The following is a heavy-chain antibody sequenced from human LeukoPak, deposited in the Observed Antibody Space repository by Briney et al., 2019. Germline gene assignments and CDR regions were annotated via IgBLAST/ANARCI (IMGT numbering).Heavy chain of an antibody. CDR1: GGSISSGDYY. CDR2: IYHSGST. CDR3: ARYSGFYYYYYMDV. J-gene: IGHJ6*03. Sequence: PSQTLSLTCTVSGGSISSGDYYWSWIRQPPGKGLEWIGYIYHSGSTNYNPSLKSRVTISVDTSKNQFSLKLSSVTAADTAVYYCARYSGFYYYYYMDVWGKGTTVTVSS. D-gene: IGHD2-21*01. V-gene: IGHV4-30-4*08.